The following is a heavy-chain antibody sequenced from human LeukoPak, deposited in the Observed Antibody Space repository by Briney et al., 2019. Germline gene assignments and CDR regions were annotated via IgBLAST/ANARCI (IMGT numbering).Heavy chain of an antibody. V-gene: IGHV4-39*02. Sequence: SETLSLTCTVSGGSIRSTTSYWGWIRQPPGKGLEWIGDISDRGRTYNNPSLKSRVTISVDTSRNQFFLKMSSVTAADTAVYYCARERGLWSEEYYYYYVDVWGKGTTVTVSS. J-gene: IGHJ6*03. CDR2: ISDRGRT. D-gene: IGHD3-3*01. CDR1: GGSIRSTTSY. CDR3: ARERGLWSEEYYYYYVDV.